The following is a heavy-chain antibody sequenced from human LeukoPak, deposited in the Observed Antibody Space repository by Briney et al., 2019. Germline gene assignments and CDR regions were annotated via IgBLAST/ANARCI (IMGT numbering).Heavy chain of an antibody. CDR3: ARTDQFRGFDP. V-gene: IGHV4-59*01. CDR2: LYNSGST. Sequence: SETLSLTCTVSGGSISSYYWSWIRQPPGKGLEWIGYLYNSGSTNYNPSLKSRVTISVDTSKKQFSLKLSSVTAADTAVYYCARTDQFRGFDPWGQGTTVTVSS. CDR1: GGSISSYY. D-gene: IGHD5-12*01. J-gene: IGHJ6*02.